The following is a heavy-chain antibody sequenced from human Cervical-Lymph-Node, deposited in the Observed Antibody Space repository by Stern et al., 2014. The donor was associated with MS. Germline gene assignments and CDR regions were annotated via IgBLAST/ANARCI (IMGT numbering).Heavy chain of an antibody. CDR1: GGTFNTNV. Sequence: QLVQSGAEVKKPGSSVKVSCKASGGTFNTNVISWVRQAPGQGLEWMGGIIPIFGTALYAQKFQGRVTITATESTRAVYMELSSLRSEDTAVYYCARAAYSTSSYNYWGQGTLVIVSS. CDR2: IIPIFGTA. V-gene: IGHV1-69*01. D-gene: IGHD6-6*01. CDR3: ARAAYSTSSYNY. J-gene: IGHJ4*02.